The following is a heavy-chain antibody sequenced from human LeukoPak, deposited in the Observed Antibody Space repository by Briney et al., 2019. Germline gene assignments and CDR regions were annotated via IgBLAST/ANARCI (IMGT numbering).Heavy chain of an antibody. J-gene: IGHJ4*02. D-gene: IGHD2-8*01. CDR3: AKDPLYGVDLKYYFDF. V-gene: IGHV3-23*01. CDR1: GFTFSGYA. Sequence: GGSLRLSCSASGFTFSGYAMSWVRQAPGKGLEWVSSITGSGGGTYYADSVRGRFTVSKDNSKSTLFLQMNGLRAEDTAVYYCAKDPLYGVDLKYYFDFWGRGALVIVSS. CDR2: ITGSGGGT.